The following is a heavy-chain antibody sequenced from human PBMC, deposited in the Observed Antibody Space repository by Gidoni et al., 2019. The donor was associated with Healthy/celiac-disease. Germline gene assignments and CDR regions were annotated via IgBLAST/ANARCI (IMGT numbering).Heavy chain of an antibody. CDR2: ISISSIYI. V-gene: IGHV3-21*01. CDR1: GFTFRRYS. J-gene: IGHJ4*02. D-gene: IGHD5-18*01. Sequence: EVQLVESGGGLVKPGGSLRLSLAASGFTFRRYSMNWVRQAPGKGLEWVSSISISSIYIYYADSVKGRLTISRDNAKNSLSLQMHSLRAEDTAVYYCAREEVELWLKRGFDYWGQGTLVTVSS. CDR3: AREEVELWLKRGFDY.